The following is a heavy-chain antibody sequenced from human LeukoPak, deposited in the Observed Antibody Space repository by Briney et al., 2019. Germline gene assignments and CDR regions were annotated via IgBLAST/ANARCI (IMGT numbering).Heavy chain of an antibody. CDR3: ARAGSSGWLNGGYFDF. CDR2: ISSSSSTI. D-gene: IGHD6-19*01. Sequence: GGSLRLSCAASGFTFSTYSMNWVRQAPGKGLEWVSYISSSSSTIYYADSVKGRFTISRDDAKNSLCLQMNSLRDEDTAVYYCARAGSSGWLNGGYFDFWGQGTLVTVSS. CDR1: GFTFSTYS. J-gene: IGHJ4*02. V-gene: IGHV3-48*02.